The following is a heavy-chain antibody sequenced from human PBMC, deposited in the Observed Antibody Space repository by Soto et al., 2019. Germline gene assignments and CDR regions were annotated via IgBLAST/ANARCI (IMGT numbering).Heavy chain of an antibody. J-gene: IGHJ6*02. Sequence: EVPLVESGGGFVQPGRSLRLSCAASGFTFDDYAMHWVRQAPGKGLEWVSGISWNSGSIGYADSVKGRFTISRDNAKNSLYLQMNSLRAEDTALYYCAKDIRDYYYGMDVWGQGTTVTVSS. CDR2: ISWNSGSI. CDR3: AKDIRDYYYGMDV. CDR1: GFTFDDYA. V-gene: IGHV3-9*01.